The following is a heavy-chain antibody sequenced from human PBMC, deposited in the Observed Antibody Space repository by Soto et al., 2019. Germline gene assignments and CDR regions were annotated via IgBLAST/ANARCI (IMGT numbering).Heavy chain of an antibody. CDR1: GYKFTTYW. J-gene: IGHJ2*01. CDR2: IYPGDSET. Sequence: EVQLVQSGPEVRKPGESLRISCETSGYKFTTYWIAWVRQMPGKGLEWMGIIYPGDSETRYNPSFQGQVTISADKSNNTTYLHWSSLTASDTATYYCARHLGVTVAGTRWYFDLWGRGTLLTVSS. D-gene: IGHD6-19*01. V-gene: IGHV5-51*01. CDR3: ARHLGVTVAGTRWYFDL.